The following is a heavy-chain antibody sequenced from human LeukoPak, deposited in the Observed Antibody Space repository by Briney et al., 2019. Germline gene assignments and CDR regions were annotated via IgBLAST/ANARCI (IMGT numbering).Heavy chain of an antibody. CDR2: ISDIGSF. D-gene: IGHD2/OR15-2a*01. CDR3: AGHHPRNTVDF. CDR1: GGSISSYY. Sequence: SETPSLTCTVSGGSISSYYWSWIRQPPGKGLEWIAYISDIGSFNYNPSLKSRVTISLDTSKNQFSLKLSSVTAADTAVYYCAGHHPRNTVDFWGQGTLVTVSS. J-gene: IGHJ4*02. V-gene: IGHV4-59*08.